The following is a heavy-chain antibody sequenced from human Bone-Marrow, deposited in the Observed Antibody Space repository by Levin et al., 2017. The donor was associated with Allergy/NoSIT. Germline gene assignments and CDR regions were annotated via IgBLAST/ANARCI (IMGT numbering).Heavy chain of an antibody. D-gene: IGHD2-2*01. J-gene: IGHJ6*02. V-gene: IGHV3-48*01. CDR3: VRDRSFVVVPPEYGMDL. CDR2: ISSQSSVV. Sequence: GGSLRLSCAPSGFSLSDYSINWVRQAPGKELEWVSYISSQSSVVKYADSVKGRFAISRDNAKNSVVLQMNSLRVEDTALYYCVRDRSFVVVPPEYGMDLWGQGTTVTVSS. CDR1: GFSLSDYS.